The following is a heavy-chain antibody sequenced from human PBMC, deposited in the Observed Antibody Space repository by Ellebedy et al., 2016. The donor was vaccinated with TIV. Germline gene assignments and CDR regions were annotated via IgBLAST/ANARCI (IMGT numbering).Heavy chain of an antibody. CDR1: GFTVSSNY. J-gene: IGHJ4*02. Sequence: GESLKISCAASGFTVSSNYMSWVRQAPGKGLEWVSHITATGGTTYYADSVKGRFTISRDNSKNTLYLQMNSLRADDTAVYYCARRRAVTSIRYFDYWGQGTLVTVSS. CDR3: ARRRAVTSIRYFDY. CDR2: ITATGGTT. V-gene: IGHV3-53*01. D-gene: IGHD2-21*02.